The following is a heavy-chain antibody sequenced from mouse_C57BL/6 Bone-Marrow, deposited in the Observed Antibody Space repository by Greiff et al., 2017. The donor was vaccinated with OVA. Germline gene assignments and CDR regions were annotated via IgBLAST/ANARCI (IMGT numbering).Heavy chain of an antibody. Sequence: QVQLQQPGAELVMPGASVKLSCKASGYTFTSYWMHWVKQRPGQGLEWIGEIDPSDSYTNYNQKFKGKSTLTVDKSSSTAYMQLSSLTSEDSAVYYSARERNYYGGFEYWGQGTALTVSS. CDR3: ARERNYYGGFEY. D-gene: IGHD1-1*01. V-gene: IGHV1-69*01. CDR1: GYTFTSYW. CDR2: IDPSDSYT. J-gene: IGHJ2*01.